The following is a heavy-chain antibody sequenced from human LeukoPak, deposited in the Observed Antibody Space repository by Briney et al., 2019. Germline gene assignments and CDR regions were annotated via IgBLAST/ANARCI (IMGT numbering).Heavy chain of an antibody. CDR1: GGSISSYY. J-gene: IGHJ5*02. CDR3: ARVSVYGDYGGQLDP. Sequence: SETLSLTCTVSGGSISSYYWSWIRQPPGKGLEWIGYIYYSGSTNYNPSLKSRVTISVDTSKNQFSLKLSSVTAADTAVYYCARVSVYGDYGGQLDPWGQGTLVTVSS. V-gene: IGHV4-59*08. D-gene: IGHD4-17*01. CDR2: IYYSGST.